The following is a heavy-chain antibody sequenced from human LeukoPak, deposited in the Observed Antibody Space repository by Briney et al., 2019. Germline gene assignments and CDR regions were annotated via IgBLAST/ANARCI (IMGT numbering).Heavy chain of an antibody. V-gene: IGHV4-59*08. D-gene: IGHD6-13*01. CDR1: GVSISSYY. CDR2: IFYSGSP. CDR3: ARVGHIVAAGTYDY. J-gene: IGHJ4*02. Sequence: PSETLSLTCTVSGVSISSYYWSWVRQPPGEGLEWIGNIFYSGSPNYKSSLKSRVTTSFDTSKNQFSLKLSSVTAADTAVYYCARVGHIVAAGTYDYWGQGTLVTVS.